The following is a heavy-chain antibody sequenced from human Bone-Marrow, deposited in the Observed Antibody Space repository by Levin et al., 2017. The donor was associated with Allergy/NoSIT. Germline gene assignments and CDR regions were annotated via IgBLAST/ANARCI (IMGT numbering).Heavy chain of an antibody. CDR2: INHSGST. J-gene: IGHJ2*01. CDR3: ARGTTMIRGIVSSHYWYIEL. CDR1: GGSFSDYY. Sequence: SETLSLTCAVYGGSFSDYYWTWIRQPPGKGLEWIGEINHSGSTNYHPSLKSRVTISADTSKNQFSLNLTSVTAADTAVYYCARGTTMIRGIVSSHYWYIELWGRGTRVTVSS. D-gene: IGHD3-10*01. V-gene: IGHV4-34*01.